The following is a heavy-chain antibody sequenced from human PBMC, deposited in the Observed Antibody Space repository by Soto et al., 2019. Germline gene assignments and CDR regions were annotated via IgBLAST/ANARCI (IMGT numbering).Heavy chain of an antibody. D-gene: IGHD3-22*01. CDR3: ARGGDTHYYDSSGAPDAFDI. CDR1: GGSISSYY. V-gene: IGHV4-59*12. Sequence: SETLSLTCTVSGGSISSYYWSWIRQPPGKGLEWIGYIYNSGSTNYNPSLKSRVTISVDTSKNQFSLKLSSVTAADTAVYYCARGGDTHYYDSSGAPDAFDIWGQGTVVTVSS. CDR2: IYNSGST. J-gene: IGHJ3*02.